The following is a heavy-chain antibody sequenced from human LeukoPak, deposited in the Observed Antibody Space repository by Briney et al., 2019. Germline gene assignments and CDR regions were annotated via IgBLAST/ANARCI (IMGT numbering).Heavy chain of an antibody. V-gene: IGHV4-59*01. Sequence: KPSETLSLTCSVSGGSISSYYWSWIRQPPGKGLEWIGYIYYSGSTNYNPSLKSRVTISVDTSKNQFALKLSSVTAADAAVYYCARTGGQQLADFDYWGQGTLVTVSS. D-gene: IGHD6-6*01. CDR1: GGSISSYY. CDR3: ARTGGQQLADFDY. J-gene: IGHJ4*02. CDR2: IYYSGST.